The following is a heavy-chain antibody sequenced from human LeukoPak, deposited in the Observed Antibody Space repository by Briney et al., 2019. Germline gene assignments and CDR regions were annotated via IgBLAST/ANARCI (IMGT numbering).Heavy chain of an antibody. V-gene: IGHV4-30-4*01. D-gene: IGHD5-18*01. J-gene: IGHJ4*02. Sequence: SQTLSLTCTVSGGSISSADYSWSWIRQPPGKGLEWIVYIYYSGSTYYNPSLKSRVTISVDTSKNQFSLRLSSVTAADTAVYYCARAKSQRGYTYGPHTYFDYWGQGTLVTVSS. CDR3: ARAKSQRGYTYGPHTYFDY. CDR1: GGSISSADYS. CDR2: IYYSGST.